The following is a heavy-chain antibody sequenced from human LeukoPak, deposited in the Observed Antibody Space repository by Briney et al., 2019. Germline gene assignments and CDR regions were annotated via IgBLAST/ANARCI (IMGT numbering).Heavy chain of an antibody. CDR2: ISSSSSYI. D-gene: IGHD6-13*01. CDR3: ARLAAAYHFDY. V-gene: IGHV3-21*01. CDR1: GFTFSSYS. J-gene: IGHJ4*02. Sequence: GGSLRLSCAASGFTFSSYSMNWVRQAPGKRLEWVSSISSSSSYIYYADSVKGRFTISRDNAKNSLYLQMNSLRAEDTAVYYCARLAAAYHFDYWGQGTLVTVSS.